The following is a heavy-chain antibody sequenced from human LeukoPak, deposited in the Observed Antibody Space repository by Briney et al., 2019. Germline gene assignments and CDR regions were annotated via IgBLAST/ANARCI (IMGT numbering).Heavy chain of an antibody. CDR3: ANLNPILGAP. CDR1: GFTFDDHG. D-gene: IGHD1-26*01. V-gene: IGHV3-20*04. J-gene: IGHJ5*02. CDR2: IKWGGGRT. Sequence: GGSLRLSCAASGFTFDDHGMSWVRQAPGKGLEWVSGIKWGGGRTGYADSVKGRFTISRDNSKNTLYLQMNSLRAEDTAVYYCANLNPILGAPWGQGTLVTVSS.